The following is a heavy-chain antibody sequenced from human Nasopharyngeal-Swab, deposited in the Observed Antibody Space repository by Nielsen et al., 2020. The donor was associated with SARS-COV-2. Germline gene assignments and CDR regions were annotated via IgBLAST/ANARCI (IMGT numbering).Heavy chain of an antibody. J-gene: IGHJ6*03. CDR2: IYYSGST. Sequence: SDTLSLTVTVPGGSIGSSSYYWGWIRQPPGKGREWIGSIYYSGSTYYNPSLKSRVTISVDTSKNPFSLKLSSVTDADTAVYYCAREARGDFWSAVIKYYYYYMDVWGKGTTVTVSS. D-gene: IGHD3-3*01. CDR3: AREARGDFWSAVIKYYYYYMDV. V-gene: IGHV4-39*07. CDR1: GGSIGSSSYY.